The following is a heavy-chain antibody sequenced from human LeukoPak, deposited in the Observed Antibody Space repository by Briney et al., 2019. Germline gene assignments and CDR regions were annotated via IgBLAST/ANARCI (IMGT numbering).Heavy chain of an antibody. CDR1: DGSISNYY. V-gene: IGHV4-4*07. Sequence: SETLSLTCTVSDGSISNYYWTWIRQPAGKGLEWIGRIYVSGSTNYNPSLKSRVTISVDTSKDQFSLKLNSVTAADTAVYYCARVFRSGGSFAPYYYYYGMDVWGQGTTVTVSS. CDR3: ARVFRSGGSFAPYYYYYGMDV. D-gene: IGHD2-15*01. J-gene: IGHJ6*02. CDR2: IYVSGST.